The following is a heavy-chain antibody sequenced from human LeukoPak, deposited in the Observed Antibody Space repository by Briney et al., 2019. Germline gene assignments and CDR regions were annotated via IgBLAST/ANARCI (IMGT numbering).Heavy chain of an antibody. J-gene: IGHJ3*02. D-gene: IGHD4-23*01. CDR1: GYTFTSYY. CDR2: INPSGGST. CDR3: ARDRDYGGKVYAFDI. Sequence: GASVKVSCKASGYTFTSYYMHWVRQAPGEGLEWMGIINPSGGSTRYAQKFQGRVTMTRDTSTSTVYMELSSLRSEDTAVYYCARDRDYGGKVYAFDIWGQGTMVTVSS. V-gene: IGHV1-46*01.